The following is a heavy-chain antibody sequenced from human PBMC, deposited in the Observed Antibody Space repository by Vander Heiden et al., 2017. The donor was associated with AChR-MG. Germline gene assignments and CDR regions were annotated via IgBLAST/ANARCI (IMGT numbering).Heavy chain of an antibody. CDR2: ISGSGGST. CDR3: AKGEGSPDAFDY. V-gene: IGHV3-23*01. D-gene: IGHD3-10*01. J-gene: IGHJ4*02. CDR1: GFTFSSYA. Sequence: EVQRLESGGGLVPSGGSLRLSCAASGFTFSSYALSWVRQAPGKGLEGVSAISGSGGSTYYADSVKGRFTISRDNSKNTLYLQMNSLRAEDTAVYYCAKGEGSPDAFDYWGQGTLVTVSS.